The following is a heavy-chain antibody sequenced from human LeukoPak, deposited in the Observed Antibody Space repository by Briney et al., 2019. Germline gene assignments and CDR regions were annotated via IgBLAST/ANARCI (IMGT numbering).Heavy chain of an antibody. J-gene: IGHJ5*02. CDR2: IKQDGSEK. D-gene: IGHD6-19*01. Sequence: PGGSLRLSCAASGVTFSSYWMSWVRKAPGKGLERVANIKQDGSEKYYVDSVKGRFTISRDNAKNSLYLQMNSLRAEDAAVYYCARIGYSSGKNWFDPWGQGTLVTVSS. CDR3: ARIGYSSGKNWFDP. V-gene: IGHV3-7*01. CDR1: GVTFSSYW.